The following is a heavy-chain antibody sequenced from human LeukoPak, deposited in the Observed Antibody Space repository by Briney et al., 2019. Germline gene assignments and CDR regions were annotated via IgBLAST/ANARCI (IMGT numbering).Heavy chain of an antibody. CDR3: ARDLGSGSYQELDY. CDR1: GVSISSYY. J-gene: IGHJ4*02. D-gene: IGHD3-10*01. CDR2: IYTSGST. Sequence: PSETLSLTCTVSGVSISSYYWSWIRQPAGKGLEWIGRIYTSGSTNYYSSLKSRVTISVDKSKSQVSLKLSSVTAADTAVYYCARDLGSGSYQELDYWGQGTLVTVSS. V-gene: IGHV4-4*07.